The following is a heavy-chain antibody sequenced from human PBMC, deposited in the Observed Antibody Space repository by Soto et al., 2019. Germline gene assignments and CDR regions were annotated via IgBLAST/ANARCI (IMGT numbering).Heavy chain of an antibody. Sequence: ASVKVSCKASGYTFTNYGISWVRQAPGQGLEWMGWVSAYNGNTNYAQKLQGRVTMTTDTSTSTAYMELRSLRSDDTAVYYCARGGVNNMLRGVPHNWFDPWGQGTLVTVSS. J-gene: IGHJ5*02. CDR1: GYTFTNYG. CDR2: VSAYNGNT. CDR3: ARGGVNNMLRGVPHNWFDP. V-gene: IGHV1-18*01. D-gene: IGHD3-10*01.